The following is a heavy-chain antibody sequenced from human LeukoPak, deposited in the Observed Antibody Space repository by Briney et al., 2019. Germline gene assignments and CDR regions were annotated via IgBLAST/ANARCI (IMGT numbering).Heavy chain of an antibody. J-gene: IGHJ4*01. CDR3: ARHWSGDSSGYYPLDY. Sequence: SETLSLTCTVSGGSIRSYYWSWIRQPPGKGLEWIGYIYYSGSTNYNPSLKSRVTISIDTSKNQFSLKLSSVTAADTAVYYCARHWSGDSSGYYPLDYWGHGTLVTVPS. V-gene: IGHV4-59*08. D-gene: IGHD3-22*01. CDR1: GGSIRSYY. CDR2: IYYSGST.